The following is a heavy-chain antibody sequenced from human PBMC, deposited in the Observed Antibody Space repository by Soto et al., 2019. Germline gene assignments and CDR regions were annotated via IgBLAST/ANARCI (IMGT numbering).Heavy chain of an antibody. CDR2: ISYDGSNK. CDR3: AKELRGDYYGSGSYYDYYYYYGMDV. Sequence: GGSLRLSCAASGFTFSSYGMHWARQAPGKGLEWVAVISYDGSNKYYADSVKGRFTISRDNSKNTLYLQMNSLRAEDTAVYYCAKELRGDYYGSGSYYDYYYYYGMDVWGQGTTVTVSS. CDR1: GFTFSSYG. V-gene: IGHV3-30*18. J-gene: IGHJ6*02. D-gene: IGHD3-10*01.